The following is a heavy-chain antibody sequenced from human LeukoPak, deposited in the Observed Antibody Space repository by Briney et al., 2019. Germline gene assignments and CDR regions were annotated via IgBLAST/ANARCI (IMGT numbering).Heavy chain of an antibody. J-gene: IGHJ6*02. CDR2: IYYSGSP. V-gene: IGHV4-31*03. CDR3: ARGPDV. CDR1: GGSISSGGYY. Sequence: SETLSLTCTVSGGSISSGGYYWSWIRQHPGKGLEWIGYIYYSGSPYYNPSLKSRVTISLDTSKNQFPSKLSSLTAADPPVIFCARGPDVWGQGTTVTVSS.